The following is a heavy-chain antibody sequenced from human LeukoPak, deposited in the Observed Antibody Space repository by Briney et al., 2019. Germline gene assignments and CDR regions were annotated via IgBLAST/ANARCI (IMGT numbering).Heavy chain of an antibody. CDR3: TRGGELMNY. J-gene: IGHJ4*02. CDR2: IYTSGST. CDR1: GASVSSGNYY. V-gene: IGHV4-61*02. D-gene: IGHD1-26*01. Sequence: TLSLTCTVSGASVSSGNYYWTWIRQPAGKGLEWIGRIYTSGSTNYSPSLKSRVTISIDASKNQFSLRLSSVTAADTAVYYCTRGGELMNYWGQGTLVTVSS.